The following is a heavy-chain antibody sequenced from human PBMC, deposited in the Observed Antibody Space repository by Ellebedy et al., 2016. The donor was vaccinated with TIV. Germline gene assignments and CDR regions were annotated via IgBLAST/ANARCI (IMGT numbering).Heavy chain of an antibody. CDR3: ARGLTRGYRGPEPGQFDY. J-gene: IGHJ4*02. CDR2: IYYTGIT. CDR1: GGSISSTDYY. D-gene: IGHD5-12*01. Sequence: MPSETLSLTCSVSGGSISSTDYYWAWIRQPPGKGLEWIGSIYYTGITQYNPSLKSRVTFSVDTSKNHFSLNLKSVTAADTAVYYCARGLTRGYRGPEPGQFDYWGQGTLVTVSS. V-gene: IGHV4-39*07.